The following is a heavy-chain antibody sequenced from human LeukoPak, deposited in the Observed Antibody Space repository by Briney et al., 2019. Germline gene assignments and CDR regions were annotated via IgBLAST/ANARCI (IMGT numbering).Heavy chain of an antibody. CDR1: GYTFTIYG. D-gene: IGHD3-10*01. J-gene: IGHJ4*02. CDR2: ISAYNGNT. V-gene: IGHV1-18*01. Sequence: ASVKVSFKASGYTFTIYGISWVRQAPGQGLEWMGWISAYNGNTNYAQKLQGRVTMTTGTSTSTAYMELRSLRSDDTAVYYCARIHNYYGSGSNSDYWGQGTLVTVSS. CDR3: ARIHNYYGSGSNSDY.